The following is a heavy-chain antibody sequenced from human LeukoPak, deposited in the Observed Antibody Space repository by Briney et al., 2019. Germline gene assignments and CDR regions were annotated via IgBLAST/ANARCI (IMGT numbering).Heavy chain of an antibody. Sequence: GGSLRLSCAASGFTFSSYAMHWVRQAPGKGLEWVAFIRSDGNYKYYADSVKGRFTISRDNSKNTLYVQMNSLRAEDTAVYYCAKQFLWFGELSHFDYWGQGTLVTVSS. CDR3: AKQFLWFGELSHFDY. CDR1: GFTFSSYA. J-gene: IGHJ4*02. V-gene: IGHV3-30*02. D-gene: IGHD3-10*01. CDR2: IRSDGNYK.